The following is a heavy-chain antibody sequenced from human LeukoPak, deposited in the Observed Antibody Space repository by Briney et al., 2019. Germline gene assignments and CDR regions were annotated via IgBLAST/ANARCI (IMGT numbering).Heavy chain of an antibody. V-gene: IGHV3-7*01. CDR1: EFSVGSNY. CDR3: AREAYNWNAFDI. D-gene: IGHD1-20*01. Sequence: PGGSLRLSCAASEFSVGSNYMTWVRQAPGKGLEWVANIKQDGSEKYYVDSVKGRFTISRDNAKNSLYLQMNSLRAEDTAVYYCAREAYNWNAFDIWGQGTMVTVSS. CDR2: IKQDGSEK. J-gene: IGHJ3*02.